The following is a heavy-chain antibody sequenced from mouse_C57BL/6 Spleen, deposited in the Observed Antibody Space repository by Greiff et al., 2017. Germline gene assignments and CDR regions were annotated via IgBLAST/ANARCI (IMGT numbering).Heavy chain of an antibody. V-gene: IGHV3-6*01. CDR2: ISYDGSN. D-gene: IGHD3-3*01. Sequence: EVKVEESGPGLVKPSQSLSLTCSVTGYSITSGYYWNWIRQFPGNKLEWMGYISYDGSNKHNLSLKSRISITRETSKNQFFLKLNSVTTEDTTTYYCASPGTVWYFYVWGTGTTVTVSS. CDR1: GYSITSGYY. CDR3: ASPGTVWYFYV. J-gene: IGHJ1*03.